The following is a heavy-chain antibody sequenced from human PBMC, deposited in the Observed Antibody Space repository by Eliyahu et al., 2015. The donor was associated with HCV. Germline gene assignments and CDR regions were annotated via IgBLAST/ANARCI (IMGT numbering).Heavy chain of an antibody. V-gene: IGHV4-34*01. CDR2: ITHSGST. J-gene: IGHJ5*02. CDR3: AVVPAAVGSFYNWFDP. D-gene: IGHD2-2*01. Sequence: RQPPGKGLEWIGEITHSGSTNYKPSLKRRVTISMDTSKNQFSLKVNSVTAADTAVYYCAVVPAAVGSFYNWFDPWGQGTLVTVSS.